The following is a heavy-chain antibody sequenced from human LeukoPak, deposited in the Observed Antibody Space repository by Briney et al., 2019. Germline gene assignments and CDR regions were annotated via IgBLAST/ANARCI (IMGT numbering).Heavy chain of an antibody. CDR2: INTKNGGT. CDR3: ANLGEMNDY. J-gene: IGHJ4*02. Sequence: SVKVSCKASGYTFTGYYIHWVRQAPGHGLEWMGWINTKNGGTNYAKKFQGRVTMTRDTSIRTAYMELSGLRADDTAVYYCANLGEMNDYWGQGTLVTVSS. V-gene: IGHV1-2*02. CDR1: GYTFTGYY. D-gene: IGHD2-21*01.